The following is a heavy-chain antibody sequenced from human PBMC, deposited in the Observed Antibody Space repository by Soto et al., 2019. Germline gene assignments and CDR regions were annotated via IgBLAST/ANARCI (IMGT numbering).Heavy chain of an antibody. CDR3: ARVRTSLDLYYYYMDV. D-gene: IGHD2-2*01. V-gene: IGHV4-59*08. CDR1: GGSISSDS. Sequence: QVQLQESGPGLVRPSETLSLTCTVSGGSISSDSWTWIRQPPGKAMEWIGYIYDYGSSYYSPSLESRVAFSVDTSKNQFSLRLTSVTAADTAMYYCARVRTSLDLYYYYMDVWGRRTTVTVSS. J-gene: IGHJ6*03. CDR2: IYDYGSS.